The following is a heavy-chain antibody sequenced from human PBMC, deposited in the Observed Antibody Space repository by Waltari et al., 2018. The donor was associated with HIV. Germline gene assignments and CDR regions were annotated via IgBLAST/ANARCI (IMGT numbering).Heavy chain of an antibody. CDR3: ARFSSPSLDY. CDR1: GYTFTTYY. D-gene: IGHD6-6*01. Sequence: QVQLVQSGAEVRKPGASVKVSCKATGYTFTTYYLHWVRLAPGLGLEWMGGINTSAGGTKYEQNFQGRVTMTRDTSTTTVYMELSSLRSEDTAVYYCARFSSPSLDYWGQGTLVTVSS. J-gene: IGHJ4*02. CDR2: INTSAGGT. V-gene: IGHV1-46*01.